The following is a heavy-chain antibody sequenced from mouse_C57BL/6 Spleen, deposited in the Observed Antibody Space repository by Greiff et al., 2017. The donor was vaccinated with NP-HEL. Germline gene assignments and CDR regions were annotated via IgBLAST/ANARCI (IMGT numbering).Heavy chain of an antibody. CDR2: IYPRDGST. Sequence: QVQLQQSGAELVKPGASVKLSCKVSGYTFTDHTIHWMKQRPEQGLEWIGYIYPRDGSTKYNEKFKGKATLTADKSSSTAYMQLNSLTSEDSAVYFCARGVYDYDETLGFFDYWGQGTTLTVSS. CDR3: ARGVYDYDETLGFFDY. CDR1: GYTFTDHT. D-gene: IGHD2-4*01. J-gene: IGHJ2*01. V-gene: IGHV1-78*01.